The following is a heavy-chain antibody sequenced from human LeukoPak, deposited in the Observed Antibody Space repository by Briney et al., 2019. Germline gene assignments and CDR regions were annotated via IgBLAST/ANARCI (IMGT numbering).Heavy chain of an antibody. CDR3: ARDGGLQLWLLDWFDP. D-gene: IGHD5-18*01. CDR2: INTNTGNP. CDR1: GYTFTSYA. V-gene: IGHV7-4-1*02. J-gene: IGHJ5*02. Sequence: ASVKVSCKASGYTFTSYAMNWVRQAPGQGLEWMGWINTNTGNPTYAQGFTGRFVFSLDTSVSTAYLQISSLKAEDTAVYYCARDGGLQLWLLDWFDPWGQGTRVTVSS.